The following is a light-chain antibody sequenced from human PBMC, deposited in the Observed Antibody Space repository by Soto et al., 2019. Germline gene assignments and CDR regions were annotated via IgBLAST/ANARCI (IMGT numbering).Light chain of an antibody. CDR2: WAS. CDR3: QQYSSIPLT. Sequence: DIVMTQSPDSLAVSLGERATINCKSSQSVLYSSNNKNYLAWYQQKPGQPPKLLIYWASTRESGVPDRFSGSGSGTDFTLTISSLQAEDVAVYYCQQYSSIPLTFGGGTKVESK. V-gene: IGKV4-1*01. J-gene: IGKJ4*01. CDR1: QSVLYSSNNKNY.